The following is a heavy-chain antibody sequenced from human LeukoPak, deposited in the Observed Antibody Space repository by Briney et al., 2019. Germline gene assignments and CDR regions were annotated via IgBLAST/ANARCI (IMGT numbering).Heavy chain of an antibody. CDR3: ARGGVTVTTKGWRYYYYYMDV. CDR1: GYTFTGYY. Sequence: ASVKVSCKASGYTFTGYYIHWVRQAPGQGLEWMGWINPNSGGTNYAQKFQGRVTMTRDTSISTAYMELSRLRSDDTAVYYCARGGVTVTTKGWRYYYYYMDVWGKGTTVTVSS. V-gene: IGHV1-2*02. D-gene: IGHD4-17*01. J-gene: IGHJ6*03. CDR2: INPNSGGT.